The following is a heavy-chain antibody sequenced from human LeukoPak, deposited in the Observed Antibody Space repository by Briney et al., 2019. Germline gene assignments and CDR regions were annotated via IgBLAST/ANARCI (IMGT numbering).Heavy chain of an antibody. V-gene: IGHV4-39*01. Sequence: PSETLSLTCTVSGGSMTSGNFYWAWIRQPPGKGLEWIGSIYNGGTTYYNPSLESRVTISADTSTNQFSLKVDSVTASDTAVYYCARRRGDGDYRPDYWGQGVLVTVSS. CDR1: GGSMTSGNFY. J-gene: IGHJ4*02. D-gene: IGHD4-17*01. CDR3: ARRRGDGDYRPDY. CDR2: IYNGGTT.